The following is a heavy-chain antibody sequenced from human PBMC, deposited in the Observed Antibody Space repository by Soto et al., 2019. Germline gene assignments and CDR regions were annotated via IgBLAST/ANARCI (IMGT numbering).Heavy chain of an antibody. D-gene: IGHD3-9*01. J-gene: IGHJ4*02. Sequence: EVQLVESGGGLVQPGGSLRLSCAASGFNFNDYWMSWVRQAPGKGPEWVSAISGSDGSTYYADSVKGRFTISRDNSQNTLYLQMNSLRAEDTAVYYCAKGSRYFDWLLNWGQGTLVTVSS. CDR2: ISGSDGST. CDR1: GFNFNDYW. CDR3: AKGSRYFDWLLN. V-gene: IGHV3-23*04.